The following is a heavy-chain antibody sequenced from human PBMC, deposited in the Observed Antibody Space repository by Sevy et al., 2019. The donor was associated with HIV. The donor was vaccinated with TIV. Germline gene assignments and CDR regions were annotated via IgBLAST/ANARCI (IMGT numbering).Heavy chain of an antibody. CDR3: ARDLEFYDYGDYGPAFMPDY. Sequence: GGSLRLSCAASGFTFSTYGMHWVRQAPGKGLEWVALIWFDGSNTYYADSVKGRFTISGDIAKNTLHLQMNSLRAEDTAVYYCARDLEFYDYGDYGPAFMPDYWGQGTLVTVSS. D-gene: IGHD4-17*01. CDR1: GFTFSTYG. CDR2: IWFDGSNT. V-gene: IGHV3-33*01. J-gene: IGHJ4*02.